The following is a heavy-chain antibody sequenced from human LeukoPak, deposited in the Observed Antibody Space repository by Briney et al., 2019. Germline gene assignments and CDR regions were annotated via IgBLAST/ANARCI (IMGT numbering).Heavy chain of an antibody. D-gene: IGHD5-24*01. CDR2: IVTDGSA. Sequence: GGSLTLSCAASGFIVSTTFLTWVRQAPGKGMEWVSVIVTDGSAFYADSVKGRFTISRDSSKNTLYLQMNSLRAEDAAVYYCARGRPQSSVYDYWGQGTLVTVSS. CDR1: GFIVSTTF. V-gene: IGHV3-53*01. J-gene: IGHJ4*02. CDR3: ARGRPQSSVYDY.